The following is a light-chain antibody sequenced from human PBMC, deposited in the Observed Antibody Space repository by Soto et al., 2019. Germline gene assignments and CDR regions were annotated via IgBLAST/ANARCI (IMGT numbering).Light chain of an antibody. V-gene: IGKV3-15*01. CDR2: GAS. CDR1: QSVSSN. J-gene: IGKJ4*01. Sequence: EIVMTQSPATLSVSPGERATLSCRASQSVSSNLAWYQQKPGQAPRLLIYGASTRATGIPARFSGSGSGTEFSLTISSLQAEDFAFYYCQQYNHWPPWLTFGGGTKV. CDR3: QQYNHWPPWLT.